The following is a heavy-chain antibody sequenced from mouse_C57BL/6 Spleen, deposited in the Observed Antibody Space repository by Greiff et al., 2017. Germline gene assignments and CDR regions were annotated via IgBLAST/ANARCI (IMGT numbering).Heavy chain of an antibody. D-gene: IGHD1-1*02. CDR2: INPSTGGT. CDR1: GYSFTGYY. V-gene: IGHV1-42*01. CDR3: ARAGGYYAMDY. J-gene: IGHJ4*01. Sequence: VQLQQSGPELVKPGASVKISCKASGYSFTGYYMNWVKQSPEKSLEWVGEINPSTGGTTYNQKFKAKATLTVDKSSSTAYMQLKSLTSEDSAVYYRARAGGYYAMDYGGQGTSVTVSS.